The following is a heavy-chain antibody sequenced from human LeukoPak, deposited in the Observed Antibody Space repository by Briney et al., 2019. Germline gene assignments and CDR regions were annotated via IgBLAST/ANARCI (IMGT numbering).Heavy chain of an antibody. CDR2: INPNSGGT. D-gene: IGHD3-10*01. CDR1: GYTFTGYY. V-gene: IGHV1-2*02. Sequence: ASVKVSCKASGYTFTGYYMHWVRQAPGQGLEWMGWINPNSGGTNYAQKFQGRVTMTRDTSISTAYMELSRLRSDDTAVYYCARDGSGSYYVTDYWGQGTLVTVSS. J-gene: IGHJ4*02. CDR3: ARDGSGSYYVTDY.